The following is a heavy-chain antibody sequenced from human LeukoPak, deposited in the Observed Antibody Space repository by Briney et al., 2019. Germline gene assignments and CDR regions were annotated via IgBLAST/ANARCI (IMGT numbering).Heavy chain of an antibody. D-gene: IGHD7-27*01. V-gene: IGHV3-21*01. CDR3: ARGGSHRLWGGGRNWFDP. J-gene: IGHJ5*02. Sequence: GGSLRLPCAASGFTFSSYSMNWVRQAPGKGLEWVSSISSSSSYIYYADSVKGRFTISRDNAKNSLYLQMNSLRAEDTAVYYCARGGSHRLWGGGRNWFDPWGQGTLVTVSS. CDR2: ISSSSSYI. CDR1: GFTFSSYS.